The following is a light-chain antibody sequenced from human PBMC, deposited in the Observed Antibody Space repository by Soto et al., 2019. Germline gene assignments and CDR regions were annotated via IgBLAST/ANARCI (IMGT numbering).Light chain of an antibody. CDR1: QSVSSN. V-gene: IGKV3-15*01. CDR2: GAS. Sequence: EIVMTQSPATLSVSPGERATLSCRASQSVSSNLAWYQQKPGQAPSLLIYGASTRATGIPARFSGSGSGTDFTLTISSLQSEDFAVYYCQQYNNWPRMFGQGTKVDIK. CDR3: QQYNNWPRM. J-gene: IGKJ1*01.